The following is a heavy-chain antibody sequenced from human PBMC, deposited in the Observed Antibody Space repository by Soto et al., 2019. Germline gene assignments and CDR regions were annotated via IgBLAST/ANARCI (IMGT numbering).Heavy chain of an antibody. Sequence: GGSLRLSCAASGFSVRTNYMSWVRQAPGKGLEWVSVFESGGSIYYADSVKGRFIISRDYAKNTVYLQMNSLRADDTAVYYCARAGVTPHFFDFWGQGTLVTVSS. CDR1: GFSVRTNY. CDR2: FESGGSI. V-gene: IGHV3-53*01. CDR3: ARAGVTPHFFDF. J-gene: IGHJ4*02. D-gene: IGHD2-21*02.